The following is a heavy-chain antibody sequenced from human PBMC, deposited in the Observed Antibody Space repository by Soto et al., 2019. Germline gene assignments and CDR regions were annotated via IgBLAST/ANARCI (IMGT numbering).Heavy chain of an antibody. V-gene: IGHV3-48*03. D-gene: IGHD2-21*02. J-gene: IGHJ5*02. Sequence: PGRSLRGYCADSGFTFSSYEMNWVRQAPGKGLEWVSYISSSGSTIYYADSVKGRFTISRDNAKNSLYLQMNSLRAEDTAVYYCASHPRSIAYCGGDCYPTWGQGTLVTVSS. CDR2: ISSSGSTI. CDR3: ASHPRSIAYCGGDCYPT. CDR1: GFTFSSYE.